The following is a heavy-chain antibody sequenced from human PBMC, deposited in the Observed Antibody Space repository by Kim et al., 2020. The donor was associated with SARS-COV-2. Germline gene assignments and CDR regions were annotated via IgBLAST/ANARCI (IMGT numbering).Heavy chain of an antibody. CDR1: GFTFRNVW. Sequence: GGSLRLSCAASGFTFRNVWMGWVRQAPGKGLEWVGRIKSKSDGGTADYAAPVKGRFTVSRDDSANMLYLQMNSLKYADTAVYFCSSLNYDFWSGSYYFDSGGQGTLVTVSS. CDR3: SSLNYDFWSGSYYFDS. CDR2: IKSKSDGGTA. V-gene: IGHV3-15*01. D-gene: IGHD3-3*01. J-gene: IGHJ4*02.